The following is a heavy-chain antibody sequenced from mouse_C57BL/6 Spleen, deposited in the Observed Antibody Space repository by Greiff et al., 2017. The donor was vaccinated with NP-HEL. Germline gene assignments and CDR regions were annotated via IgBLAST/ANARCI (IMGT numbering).Heavy chain of an antibody. CDR1: GYTFTTYP. J-gene: IGHJ1*03. CDR2: FPPYTDDP. V-gene: IGHV1-47*01. D-gene: IGHD1-1*01. Sequence: VQLQQSGADLVKPGASLKMSCTASGYTFTTYPIEWMLQNHGTSLEWIGNFPPYTDDPQSTEKFKGKAALTVEKSSITVYLELSRLTSDDSAVYYCARLLLPGYFDVWGTGTTVTVSS. CDR3: ARLLLPGYFDV.